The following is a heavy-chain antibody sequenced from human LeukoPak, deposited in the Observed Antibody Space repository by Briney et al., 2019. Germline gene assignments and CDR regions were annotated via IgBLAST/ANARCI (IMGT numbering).Heavy chain of an antibody. CDR2: INAGNGNT. V-gene: IGHV1-3*01. CDR1: GYTFTSYA. D-gene: IGHD3-10*01. J-gene: IGHJ6*03. Sequence: ASVKVSCKASGYTFTSYAMHWVRQAPGQRLEWMGWINAGNGNTKYSQKFQGRVTITRDTSASTAYMELSSLRSEDTAVYYCARSRPHINTMAHYYSYYMDVWGKGTTVTVSS. CDR3: ARSRPHINTMAHYYSYYMDV.